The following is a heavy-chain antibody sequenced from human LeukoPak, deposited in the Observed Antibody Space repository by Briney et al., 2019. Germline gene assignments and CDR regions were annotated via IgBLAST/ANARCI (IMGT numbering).Heavy chain of an antibody. CDR3: ARSIGLTGGGVDV. Sequence: NPGGSLRLSCAASGFTFSDYNMNWVRQAPGKGLEWVSYITDSGNTIHYADSVKGRFTISRDNAKNSLYLQMNSLRAEDTAVYYCARSIGLTGGGVDVWGQGTTVTVSS. D-gene: IGHD3-9*01. V-gene: IGHV3-11*01. CDR2: ITDSGNTI. J-gene: IGHJ6*02. CDR1: GFTFSDYN.